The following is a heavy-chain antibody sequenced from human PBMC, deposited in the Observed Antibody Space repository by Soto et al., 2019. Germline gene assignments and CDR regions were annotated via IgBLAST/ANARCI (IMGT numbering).Heavy chain of an antibody. CDR3: AGESVMITMFRGVIRPEDV. Sequence: SETLSLTCAVYGGSFSGYYWSWIRQPPGKGLEWIGEINHSGSTNYNPSLKSRVTISVDTAKNQFSLKLSSVTAADTAVYYCAGESVMITMFRGVIRPEDVWGQGTTVTVSS. J-gene: IGHJ6*02. CDR2: INHSGST. D-gene: IGHD3-10*01. CDR1: GGSFSGYY. V-gene: IGHV4-34*01.